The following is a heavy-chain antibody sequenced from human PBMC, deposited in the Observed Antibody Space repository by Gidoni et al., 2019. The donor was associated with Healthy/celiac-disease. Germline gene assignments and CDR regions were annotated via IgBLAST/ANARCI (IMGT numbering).Heavy chain of an antibody. V-gene: IGHV1-8*01. Sequence: QVQLLQSGAAVTQPRASVTVSFPASGSPFTSYEINWVRPGTGQGLEWMGWMNPNSGNTGYAQKFQGRVTMTRNTSISTADMELSSLRSEDTAVYYWARSYEQLTSAYYYYGMDVWGQGTMVTVSS. CDR2: MNPNSGNT. CDR1: GSPFTSYE. J-gene: IGHJ6*02. CDR3: ARSYEQLTSAYYYYGMDV. D-gene: IGHD6-13*01.